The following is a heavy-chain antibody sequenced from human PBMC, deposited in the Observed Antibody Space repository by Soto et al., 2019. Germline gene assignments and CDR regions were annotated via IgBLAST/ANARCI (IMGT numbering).Heavy chain of an antibody. CDR2: ISAYNGNT. J-gene: IGHJ4*02. V-gene: IGHV1-18*04. CDR3: ARISSYGRKVSYFDY. Sequence: ASVKVSCKASGYTFTSYGISWVRQAPGQGLEWMGWISAYNGNTNYAQKLQGRVTMTTDTSTSTAYMELRSLRSADTAVYYCARISSYGRKVSYFDYWGQGTLVTVSS. D-gene: IGHD5-18*01. CDR1: GYTFTSYG.